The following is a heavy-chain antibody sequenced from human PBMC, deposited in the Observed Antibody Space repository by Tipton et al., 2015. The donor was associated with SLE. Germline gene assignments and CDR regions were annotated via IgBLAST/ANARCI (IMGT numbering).Heavy chain of an antibody. CDR2: ISWNSGSI. CDR3: AKKGGSGWTGDYFDY. J-gene: IGHJ4*02. D-gene: IGHD6-19*01. V-gene: IGHV3-9*01. CDR1: GFTFDDYA. Sequence: QLVQSGGGLVQPGRSLRLSCAASGFTFDDYAMHWVRQAPGKGLEWVSGISWNSGSIGYADSVKGRFTISRDNAKNSLYLQMNSLRAEDTALYYCAKKGGSGWTGDYFDYWGQGTLVTVSS.